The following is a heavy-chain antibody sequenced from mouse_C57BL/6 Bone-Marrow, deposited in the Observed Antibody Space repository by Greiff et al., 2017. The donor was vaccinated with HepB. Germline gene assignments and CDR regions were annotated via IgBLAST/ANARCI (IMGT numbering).Heavy chain of an antibody. Sequence: VQLQESDAELVKPGASVKISCKVSGYTFTDHTIHWMKQRPEQGLEWIGNIYPRDGSTKYNEKFKGKATLTADKSSSTASMQLHSLTSEASAVYFCARDYSNYPAWFAYWGQGTLVTVSA. V-gene: IGHV1-78*01. CDR3: ARDYSNYPAWFAY. J-gene: IGHJ3*01. CDR1: GYTFTDHT. D-gene: IGHD2-5*01. CDR2: IYPRDGST.